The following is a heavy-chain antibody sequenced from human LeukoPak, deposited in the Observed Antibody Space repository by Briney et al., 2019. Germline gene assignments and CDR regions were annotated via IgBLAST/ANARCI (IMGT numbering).Heavy chain of an antibody. CDR1: GFTFDDYA. CDR2: ITWNSDSI. CDR3: ARSKLAVSGNYFDY. D-gene: IGHD6-19*01. Sequence: GGSLRLSCAASGFTFDDYAMHWVRQAPGKGLEWVSGITWNSDSIGYADSVKGRFTISRDNAKNSLYLQMNSLRAEDTAVYYCARSKLAVSGNYFDYWGQGTLVTVSS. J-gene: IGHJ4*02. V-gene: IGHV3-9*01.